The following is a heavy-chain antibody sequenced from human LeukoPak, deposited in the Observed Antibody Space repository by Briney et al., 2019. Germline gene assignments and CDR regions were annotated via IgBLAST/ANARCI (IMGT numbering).Heavy chain of an antibody. Sequence: PSETLSLTCTVSGGSISSSSYYWGWIRQPPGKGLEWIGSIYYSGSTYYNPSLKSLVTISVDTSKNQSSLKLSSVTAADTAVYYCARGVARSSKFHFSYYFDYWGQGTLVTVSS. D-gene: IGHD6-6*01. CDR3: ARGVARSSKFHFSYYFDY. V-gene: IGHV4-39*07. J-gene: IGHJ4*02. CDR1: GGSISSSSYY. CDR2: IYYSGST.